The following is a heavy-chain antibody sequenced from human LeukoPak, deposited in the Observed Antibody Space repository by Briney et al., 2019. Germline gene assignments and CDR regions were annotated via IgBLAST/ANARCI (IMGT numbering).Heavy chain of an antibody. CDR1: GFTFSSYA. V-gene: IGHV3-30-3*01. CDR2: ISYDGSNK. CDR3: ARDGRGFDY. D-gene: IGHD1-26*01. Sequence: GGSLRLSCAASGFTFSSYAMHWVRQAPGKGLEWVAVISYDGSNKYYADSVKGRFTISRDNSKNTLYLQMNSLRAEDTAVYYCARDGRGFDYWGQGTLVTLSS. J-gene: IGHJ4*02.